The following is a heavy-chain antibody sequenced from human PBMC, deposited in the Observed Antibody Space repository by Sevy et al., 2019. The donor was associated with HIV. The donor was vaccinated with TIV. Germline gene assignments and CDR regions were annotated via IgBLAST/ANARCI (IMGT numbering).Heavy chain of an antibody. V-gene: IGHV3-30-3*01. J-gene: IGHJ6*02. CDR2: ISYDGSNK. D-gene: IGHD5-18*01. CDR3: ARVGIQLYSLRYYYGMDV. CDR1: GFTFSSYA. Sequence: GGSLRLSCAASGFTFSSYAMHWVRQAPGKGLEWVAVISYDGSNKYYADSVKGRFTISRDNSKNTLYLQMNSLRAEDTAVYYCARVGIQLYSLRYYYGMDVWGQGTTVTVSS.